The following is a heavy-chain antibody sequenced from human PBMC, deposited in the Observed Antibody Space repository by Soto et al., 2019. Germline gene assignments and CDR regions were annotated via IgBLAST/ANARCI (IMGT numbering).Heavy chain of an antibody. CDR2: IIPILDKP. CDR1: GGTFKMYA. J-gene: IGHJ4*02. V-gene: IGHV1-69*01. CDR3: TRSIGSGGVVGGFDY. D-gene: IGHD3-16*02. Sequence: QVQLVQSGVEVREPGSAVKVSCKASGGTFKMYAMHWVRQAPGQGIEWMGGIIPILDKPTYAQKFQGRVTITVDDSTATAYMELSSLRSDDTAVYYCTRSIGSGGVVGGFDYWGQGTLVTVSS.